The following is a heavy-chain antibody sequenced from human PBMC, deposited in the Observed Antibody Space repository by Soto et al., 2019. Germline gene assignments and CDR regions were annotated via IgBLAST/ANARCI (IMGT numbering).Heavy chain of an antibody. V-gene: IGHV4-39*01. CDR2: IYYSGST. CDR1: GGSISSSSYY. D-gene: IGHD5-18*01. J-gene: IGHJ6*02. Sequence: PSETLSLTCTVSGGSISSSSYYWGWIRQPPGKGLEWIGSIYYSGSTYYNPSLKSRVTISVDTSKNQFSLKLSSVTAADTAVYYCARRPAMAPYYYYGMDVWGQGTTVTVSS. CDR3: ARRPAMAPYYYYGMDV.